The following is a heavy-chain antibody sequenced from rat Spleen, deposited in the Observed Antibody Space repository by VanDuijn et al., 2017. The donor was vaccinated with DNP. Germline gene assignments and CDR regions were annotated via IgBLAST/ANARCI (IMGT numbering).Heavy chain of an antibody. CDR2: INSADST. D-gene: IGHD1-11*01. V-gene: IGHV3-3*01. CDR3: ARYGYGGLDY. J-gene: IGHJ2*01. Sequence: EVQLQESGPGLVEPSQSLSLTCSVTGYSITRSYRWNWIRKFPGNKLEWMGYINSADSTYYNPSLKSRISITRDTSKNQFFLQLNSVTTEDTATYYCARYGYGGLDYWGQGVMVTVSS. CDR1: GYSITRSYR.